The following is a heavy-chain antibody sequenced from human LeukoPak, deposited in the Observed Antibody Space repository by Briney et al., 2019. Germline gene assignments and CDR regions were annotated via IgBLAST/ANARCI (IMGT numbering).Heavy chain of an antibody. J-gene: IGHJ6*03. CDR1: GFSFSTYG. Sequence: GGSLRLSCAASGFSFSTYGFHWVRQAPGKGLEWVTFIQFDGGKKNYADSVKGRFAISRDNSKNTVYLQMNSLRAEDTAIYYCAKDGDSTGYYSSYYNHMDVWGKGTSVTISS. CDR3: AKDGDSTGYYSSYYNHMDV. CDR2: IQFDGGKK. D-gene: IGHD3-22*01. V-gene: IGHV3-30*02.